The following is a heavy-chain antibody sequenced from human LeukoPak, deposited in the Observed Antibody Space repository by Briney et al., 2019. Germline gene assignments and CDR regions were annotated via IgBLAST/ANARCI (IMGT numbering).Heavy chain of an antibody. CDR3: ARMGPCGGDCYRYYYYGMDV. V-gene: IGHV3-7*04. Sequence: GGSLRLSCAASGFTFSSYWMSWVRQAPGKGLEWVANIKQDGSEKYYVDSVKGRFTTSRGNAKNSLYLQMNSLRAEDTAVYYCARMGPCGGDCYRYYYYGMDVWGQGTTVTVSS. CDR1: GFTFSSYW. D-gene: IGHD2-21*02. CDR2: IKQDGSEK. J-gene: IGHJ6*02.